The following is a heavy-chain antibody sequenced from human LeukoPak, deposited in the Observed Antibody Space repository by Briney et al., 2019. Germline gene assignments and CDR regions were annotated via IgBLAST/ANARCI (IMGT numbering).Heavy chain of an antibody. J-gene: IGHJ4*02. V-gene: IGHV1-2*02. CDR1: GYTFTSYY. D-gene: IGHD2-15*01. Sequence: ASVKVPCKASGYTFTSYYMHWVRQAPGQGLEWMGWIDPSNGATKYALKFQGRITINRDTYIGTAYMELTNLKSDDTAVYYCASEAYCNGNRCSLQRVASWGQGTLVTVSS. CDR2: IDPSNGAT. CDR3: ASEAYCNGNRCSLQRVAS.